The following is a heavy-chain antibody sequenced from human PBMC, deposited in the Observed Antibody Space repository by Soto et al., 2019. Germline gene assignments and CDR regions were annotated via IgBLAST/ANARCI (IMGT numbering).Heavy chain of an antibody. V-gene: IGHV3-23*01. CDR3: FGDTAMPPTHGWFDP. Sequence: PGGSLRLSCAASGFTFSSYGMSWVRQAPGKGLEWVSAISGSGGSTYYADSVKGRFTISRDNSKNTLYLQMNSLRAEDTAVYYYFGDTAMPPTHGWFDPWGQGTLVTVSS. CDR1: GFTFSSYG. J-gene: IGHJ5*02. CDR2: ISGSGGST. D-gene: IGHD5-18*01.